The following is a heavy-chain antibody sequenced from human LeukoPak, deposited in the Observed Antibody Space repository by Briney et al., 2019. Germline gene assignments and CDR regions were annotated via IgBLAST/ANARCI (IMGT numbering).Heavy chain of an antibody. D-gene: IGHD2-2*01. Sequence: SETPSLTCAVYGGSFSGYYWSWIRQPPGKGLEWIGEINHSGSTNYNPSLKSRVTISVDTSKNQFSLKLSSVTAADTAVYYCARGVKYCSSTSCLYFDYWGQGTLVTVSS. CDR2: INHSGST. V-gene: IGHV4-34*01. CDR1: GGSFSGYY. J-gene: IGHJ4*02. CDR3: ARGVKYCSSTSCLYFDY.